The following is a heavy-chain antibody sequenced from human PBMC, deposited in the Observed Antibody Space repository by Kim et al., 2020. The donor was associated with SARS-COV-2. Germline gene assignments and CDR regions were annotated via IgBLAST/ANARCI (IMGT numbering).Heavy chain of an antibody. CDR1: GFSFSSFA. V-gene: IGHV3-30*04. CDR3: TREWTVENWDRRFDL. D-gene: IGHD7-27*01. J-gene: IGHJ3*01. Sequence: GGSLRLSCVASGFSFSSFAMHWVRQDPVKGLQWVATISYDGRYKYHADSLKGRITVSRDNPQNTLYLQMDSLGPEDTAVYYCTREWTVENWDRRFDLWGQGTMVTVSS. CDR2: ISYDGRYK.